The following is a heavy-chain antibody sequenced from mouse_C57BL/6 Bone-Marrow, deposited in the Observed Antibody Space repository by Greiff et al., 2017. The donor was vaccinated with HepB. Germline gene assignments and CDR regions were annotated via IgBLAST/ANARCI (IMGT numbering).Heavy chain of an antibody. J-gene: IGHJ1*03. V-gene: IGHV1-82*01. D-gene: IGHD2-5*01. CDR2: IYPGDGDT. Sequence: VKLQQSGPELVKPGASVKISCKASGYAFSSSWMNWVKQRPGKGLEWIGRIYPGDGDTNYNGKFKGKATLTADKSSSTAYMQLSSLTSEDSAVYFCARGGYSNHWYFDVWGTGTTVTVSS. CDR1: GYAFSSSW. CDR3: ARGGYSNHWYFDV.